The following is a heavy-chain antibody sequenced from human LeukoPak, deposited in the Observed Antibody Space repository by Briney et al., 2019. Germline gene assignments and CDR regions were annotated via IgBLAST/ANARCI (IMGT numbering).Heavy chain of an antibody. CDR2: INPNSGGT. J-gene: IGHJ4*02. V-gene: IGHV1-2*02. D-gene: IGHD6-13*01. Sequence: ASVKVSCKASGYTFTGYYMHWVRQAPGQGLEWMGWINPNSGGTNYAQKFQGRVTMTRDTSISTAYMELSRLRSDDTAVYYCARDFVTKSAAPGYWGQGTLVTVSS. CDR1: GYTFTGYY. CDR3: ARDFVTKSAAPGY.